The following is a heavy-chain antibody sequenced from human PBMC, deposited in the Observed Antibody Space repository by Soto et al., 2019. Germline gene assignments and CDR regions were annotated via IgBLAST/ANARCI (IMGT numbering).Heavy chain of an antibody. CDR2: ISDDGTTT. Sequence: GESLKISCVVSGFTFRMYLMHWVRQFPVQSPFWVPRISDDGTTTNYADSVRGRFTISRDNSKNTLYLQMNNLKPDDTAIYYCTRGTRADSDGTGAHLGQGTPVTFSS. CDR3: TRGTRADSDGTGAH. CDR1: GFTFRMYL. V-gene: IGHV3-74*01. J-gene: IGHJ4*02. D-gene: IGHD1-26*01.